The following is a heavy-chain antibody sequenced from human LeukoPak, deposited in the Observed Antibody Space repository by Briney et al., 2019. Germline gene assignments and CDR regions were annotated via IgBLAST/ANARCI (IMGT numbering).Heavy chain of an antibody. J-gene: IGHJ4*02. CDR3: ARGGDSSGYVFDY. D-gene: IGHD3-22*01. Sequence: SETLSLTCTVSGGSISSGGYYWSWIRQHPGKGLEWIGYIYYSGSTYYNPSLKSRVTISVDTSKNQFSLKLSSVTAADTAVYYCARGGDSSGYVFDYWGQGTLVTVSS. V-gene: IGHV4-31*03. CDR2: IYYSGST. CDR1: GGSISSGGYY.